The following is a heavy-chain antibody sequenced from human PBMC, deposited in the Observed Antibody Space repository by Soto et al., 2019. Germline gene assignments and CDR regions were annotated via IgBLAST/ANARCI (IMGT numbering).Heavy chain of an antibody. CDR3: ARGGPRDGYRDLDY. V-gene: IGHV3-23*01. CDR2: ITNSGGST. Sequence: PGGSLRLSCAASGFAFTTYAMTWVRQSPGKGLEWVSCITNSGGSTYFADSVKGRFTISRDNSKSTLYLQMSSLSAEDTAVYYCARGGPRDGYRDLDYWGPGTQVTVSS. J-gene: IGHJ4*02. CDR1: GFAFTTYA. D-gene: IGHD5-18*01.